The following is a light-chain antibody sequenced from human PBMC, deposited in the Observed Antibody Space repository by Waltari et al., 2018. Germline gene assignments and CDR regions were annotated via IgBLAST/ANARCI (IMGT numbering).Light chain of an antibody. J-gene: IGKJ4*01. CDR2: GAS. Sequence: VLLTQSPASLSVSPGDTVILSCRASQSVRTNLVWYQQKADQAPRTLIYGASTRASGVPSRFSGSGSETDFTLIISSLQSEDAAVYFCQQYYVWPPITFGGGTKLEI. V-gene: IGKV3-15*01. CDR1: QSVRTN. CDR3: QQYYVWPPIT.